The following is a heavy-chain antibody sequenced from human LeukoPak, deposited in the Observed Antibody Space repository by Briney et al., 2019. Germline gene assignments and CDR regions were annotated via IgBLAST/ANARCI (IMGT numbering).Heavy chain of an antibody. CDR3: ASSRDGYNFPFDY. CDR2: IYYSGST. V-gene: IGHV4-39*01. J-gene: IGHJ4*02. D-gene: IGHD5-24*01. CDR1: GGSISSSSYY. Sequence: SETLSLTCTVSGGSISSSSYYWGWIRQPPGKGLEWIGSIYYSGSTYYNPSLKSRATISVGTSKNQFSLKLSSVTAADTAVYYCASSRDGYNFPFDYWGQGTLVTVSS.